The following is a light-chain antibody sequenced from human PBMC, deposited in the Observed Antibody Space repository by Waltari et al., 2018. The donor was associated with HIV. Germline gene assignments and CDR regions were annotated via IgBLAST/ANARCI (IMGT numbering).Light chain of an antibody. Sequence: EIVLTQSPVTLSLSPGERATLSCRASQSVSNYLAWYQQKPGQAPRLLIYDASNRAPGIPARFSGSGSGTDFTLTISSLEPEDSALYYCQQRSNWPRFGQGTRVEIK. J-gene: IGKJ1*01. CDR3: QQRSNWPR. CDR2: DAS. V-gene: IGKV3-11*01. CDR1: QSVSNY.